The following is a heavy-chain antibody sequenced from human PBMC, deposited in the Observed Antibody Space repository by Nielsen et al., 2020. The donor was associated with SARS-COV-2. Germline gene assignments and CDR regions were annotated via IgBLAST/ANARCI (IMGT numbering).Heavy chain of an antibody. D-gene: IGHD4-11*01. CDR2: ISAYNGNT. CDR1: GYTFTSYG. V-gene: IGHV1-18*04. J-gene: IGHJ6*03. Sequence: ASVKVSCKASGYTFTSYGISWVRQAPGQGLEWMGWISAYNGNTNYAQKLQGRVTMTTDTSTSTAYMELRSLRSDDTAVYYCARETTTRGYYYYYYMDVWGKGTTVTVSS. CDR3: ARETTTRGYYYYYYMDV.